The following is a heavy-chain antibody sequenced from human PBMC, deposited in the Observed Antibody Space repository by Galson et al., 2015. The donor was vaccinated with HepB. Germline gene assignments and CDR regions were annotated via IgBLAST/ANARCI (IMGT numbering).Heavy chain of an antibody. Sequence: SVKVSCKASGYTFTSYDINWVRQATGQGLEWMGWMNTNSGNTGYAQKFQGRVIMTRDTSISTAYMELSSLRSGDTAVYYCAKNLPRGGDFDDWGQGTLVTVSS. V-gene: IGHV1-8*01. CDR3: AKNLPRGGDFDD. J-gene: IGHJ4*02. CDR2: MNTNSGNT. D-gene: IGHD3-10*01. CDR1: GYTFTSYD.